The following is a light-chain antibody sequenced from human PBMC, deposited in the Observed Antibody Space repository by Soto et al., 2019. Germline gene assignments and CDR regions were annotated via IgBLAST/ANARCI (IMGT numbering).Light chain of an antibody. J-gene: IGKJ3*01. CDR2: AAS. Sequence: DIQLTQSPSFLSASVGDRVTITCRASQGISSYLAWYQQKPGKAPKLLIYAASTWQSGVPSRFSGSGSGTEFTHTISRRQRDDCVSYCCQQLYRYPLSIGPGNKGDIK. V-gene: IGKV1-9*01. CDR3: QQLYRYPLS. CDR1: QGISSY.